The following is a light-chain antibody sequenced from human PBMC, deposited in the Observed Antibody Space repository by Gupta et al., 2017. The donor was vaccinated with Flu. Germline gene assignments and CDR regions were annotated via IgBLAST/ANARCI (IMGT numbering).Light chain of an antibody. V-gene: IGKV3-15*01. CDR3: QQYDSWPHS. CDR2: GAS. Sequence: PATLSVSPGETVTLSCRASQSVSVNVAWYQQKPGQAPRLLIYGASTRATGVPDRFSGSGSGTGFTLTIDSLQSEDFAVYDCQQYDSWPHSFGQGSKVEIK. CDR1: QSVSVN. J-gene: IGKJ2*01.